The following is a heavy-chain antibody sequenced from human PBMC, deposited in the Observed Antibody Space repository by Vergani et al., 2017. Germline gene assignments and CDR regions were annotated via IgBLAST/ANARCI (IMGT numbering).Heavy chain of an antibody. J-gene: IGHJ4*02. CDR3: ARAYDSSGYYYGAAYYFDY. V-gene: IGHV4-38-2*01. CDR1: GYSISSGYY. D-gene: IGHD3-22*01. CDR2: MYQSGST. Sequence: QVQLQESGPGLVKPSETLSLTCAVSGYSISSGYYWGWIRQPPGKGLEWIGSMYQSGSTYYNPSLKSRVTISVDTSKNQFSLKLSSVTAADTAVYYCARAYDSSGYYYGAAYYFDYWGQGTLVTVSS.